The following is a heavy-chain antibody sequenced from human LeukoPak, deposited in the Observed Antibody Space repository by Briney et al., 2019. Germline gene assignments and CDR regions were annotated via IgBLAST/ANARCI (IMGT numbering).Heavy chain of an antibody. D-gene: IGHD6-13*01. V-gene: IGHV1-3*01. CDR2: INAGNGNT. Sequence: ASVNVSCKASGYTFTSYAMHWVRQAPGQRLEWMGWINAGNGNTKYSQKFQGRVTITRDTSASTAYMELSSLRSEDTAVYYCARVPPSSWYEDWFDPWGQGILVTVSS. CDR3: ARVPPSSWYEDWFDP. CDR1: GYTFTSYA. J-gene: IGHJ5*02.